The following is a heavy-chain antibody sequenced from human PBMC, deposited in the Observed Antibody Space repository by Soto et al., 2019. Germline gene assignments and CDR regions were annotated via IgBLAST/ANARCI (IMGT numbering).Heavy chain of an antibody. J-gene: IGHJ4*02. CDR2: ILSNYNT. V-gene: IGHV3-23*05. CDR1: GFIFKHHT. Sequence: SLRLSCAASGFIFKHHTMSWVRQAPGKVLESISVILSNYNTYYTDSVRGRFTISRDSSKNMLYLEMNSLRAEDTAVYYCARRVNRYFDYWGKGALVTVSS. CDR3: ARRVNRYFDY.